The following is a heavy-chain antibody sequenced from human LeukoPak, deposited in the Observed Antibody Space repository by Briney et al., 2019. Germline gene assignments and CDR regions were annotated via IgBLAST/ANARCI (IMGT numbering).Heavy chain of an antibody. J-gene: IGHJ6*02. Sequence: SETLSLTCAVSGGSISSSNWWSWVRQPPGKGLEWIGEIYHSGSTNYNPSLKSRVTISVDKSKNQFSLKLSSVTAADTAVYYCARVARELWFGESTPHYYYYGMDVRGQGTTVTVSS. D-gene: IGHD3-10*01. CDR3: ARVARELWFGESTPHYYYYGMDV. V-gene: IGHV4-4*02. CDR2: IYHSGST. CDR1: GGSISSSNW.